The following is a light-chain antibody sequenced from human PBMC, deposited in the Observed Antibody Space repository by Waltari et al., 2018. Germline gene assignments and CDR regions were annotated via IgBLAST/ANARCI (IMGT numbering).Light chain of an antibody. V-gene: IGKV1-33*01. CDR3: QQYNNLIFT. J-gene: IGKJ3*01. CDR1: QDIGNH. Sequence: DVQLTQSPSYLSASVGDRVTITCQASQDIGNHLNWYQQKPGGPPKVLIHDASTLQSGVPSRFSGSGSGTDFSFTITSLQPEDIATYYCQQYNNLIFTFGPGTRVDFK. CDR2: DAS.